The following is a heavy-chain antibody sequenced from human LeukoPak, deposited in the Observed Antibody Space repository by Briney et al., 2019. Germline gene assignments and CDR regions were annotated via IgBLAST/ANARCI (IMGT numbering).Heavy chain of an antibody. Sequence: GGSLRLSCAASGFTFSSYWMSWVRQAPGKGLEWVANIKQDGSEKYYVDSVKGRFTISRDNSKNTLYLQMNSLRAEDTAVYYCAKDDSSGYPFDYWGQGTLVTVSS. CDR2: IKQDGSEK. J-gene: IGHJ4*02. D-gene: IGHD3-22*01. CDR1: GFTFSSYW. V-gene: IGHV3-7*03. CDR3: AKDDSSGYPFDY.